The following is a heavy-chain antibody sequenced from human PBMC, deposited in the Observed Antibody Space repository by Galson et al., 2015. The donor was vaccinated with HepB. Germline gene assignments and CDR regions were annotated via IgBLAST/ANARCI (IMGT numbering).Heavy chain of an antibody. Sequence: ETLSLTCSVSGGSISSYYWSWIRQPPGKGLEWIGYIYYSGSTNYNPSLKSRVTILVDTSKNQFSLKLSSVTAADTAVYYCARASGYPRYYFDYWGQGTLVTVSS. D-gene: IGHD3-22*01. J-gene: IGHJ4*02. CDR2: IYYSGST. CDR1: GGSISSYY. V-gene: IGHV4-59*01. CDR3: ARASGYPRYYFDY.